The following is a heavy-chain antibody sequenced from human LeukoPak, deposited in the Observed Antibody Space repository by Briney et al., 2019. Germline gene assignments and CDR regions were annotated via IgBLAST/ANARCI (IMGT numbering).Heavy chain of an antibody. D-gene: IGHD2-15*01. CDR3: ARERFCSGGSCYRRSNWFDP. Sequence: PSETLSLTCTVSGGSIRSYYWSWIRQPPGKGLEWIGEINHRGSTNYNPSLKSRVTISVDTSKKQFSLKLSSVTAADTAVYYCARERFCSGGSCYRRSNWFDPWGQGTLVTVSS. CDR2: INHRGST. J-gene: IGHJ5*02. CDR1: GGSIRSYY. V-gene: IGHV4-34*01.